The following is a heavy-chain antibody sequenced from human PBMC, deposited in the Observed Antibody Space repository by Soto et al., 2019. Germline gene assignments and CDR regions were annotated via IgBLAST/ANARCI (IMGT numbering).Heavy chain of an antibody. CDR1: GGSITSYY. CDR3: ARAFCDYPSLNYYFKDV. CDR2: IFFSGNT. V-gene: IGHV4-59*01. Sequence: SETLSLTCTVSGGSITSYYWSWIRQPPGKGLEWIGHIFFSGNTNYSPSLKTRVTISVDTSKNQFSLNLSSVTAADTAVYYCARAFCDYPSLNYYFKDVWSKGTTVTVSS. J-gene: IGHJ6*03. D-gene: IGHD4-17*01.